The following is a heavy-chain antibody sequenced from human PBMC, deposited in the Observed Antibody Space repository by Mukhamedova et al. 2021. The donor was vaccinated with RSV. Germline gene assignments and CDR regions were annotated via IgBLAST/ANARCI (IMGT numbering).Heavy chain of an antibody. CDR2: IRSKAYGGTT. D-gene: IGHD3-22*01. J-gene: IGHJ4*02. CDR3: TRDPDKRHYYDSSGSFDY. Sequence: GLEWVGFIRSKAYGGTTEYAASVKGRFTISRDDSKSIAYLQMNSLKTEDTAVYYCTRDPDKRHYYDSSGSFDYWGQGTLATVSS. V-gene: IGHV3-49*02.